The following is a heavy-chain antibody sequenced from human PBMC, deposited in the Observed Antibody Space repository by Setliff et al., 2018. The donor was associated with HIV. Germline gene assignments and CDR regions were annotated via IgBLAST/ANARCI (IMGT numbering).Heavy chain of an antibody. J-gene: IGHJ3*01. Sequence: SETLSLTCTVSDNSINSGYYWGWIRQPPGRGLEWIGTIYHSGASYYNPSLKSRVTISVHTSKNQFSLTLNSVTAADTAMYFCARTNWPKGELQPFDVWGQGTMVTVSS. D-gene: IGHD1-7*01. CDR2: IYHSGAS. CDR3: ARTNWPKGELQPFDV. V-gene: IGHV4-38-2*02. CDR1: DNSINSGYY.